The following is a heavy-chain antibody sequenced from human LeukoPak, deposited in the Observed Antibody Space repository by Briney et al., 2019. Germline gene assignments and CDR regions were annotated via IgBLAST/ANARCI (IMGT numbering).Heavy chain of an antibody. CDR3: ARTFYDDVWGSYRYHYCYYGMDV. Sequence: SQTLSLTCAVSGGSISSSSYYWGWIRQPPGKGLEWIGSIYSKGGTYYNPSLKSRVTISADTSKNQFSLKLSSVTAADTAVYYCARTFYDDVWGSYRYHYCYYGMDVWGQGTTVIVSS. CDR1: GGSISSSSYY. V-gene: IGHV4-39*01. CDR2: IYSKGGT. D-gene: IGHD3-16*02. J-gene: IGHJ6*02.